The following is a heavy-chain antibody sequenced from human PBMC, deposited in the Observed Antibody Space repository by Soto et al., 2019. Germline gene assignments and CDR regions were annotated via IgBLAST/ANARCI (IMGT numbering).Heavy chain of an antibody. CDR3: ARDSDTTRTYYDILTGYYYYYYGMDV. J-gene: IGHJ6*02. CDR2: ISAYNGNT. Sequence: GASVKVSCKASGYTFTSYGISWVRQAPGQGLEWMGWISAYNGNTNYAQKLQGRVTMTTDTSTSTAYMELRSLRSDDTAVYYCARDSDTTRTYYDILTGYYYYYYGMDVWGQGTTVTVSS. CDR1: GYTFTSYG. V-gene: IGHV1-18*04. D-gene: IGHD3-9*01.